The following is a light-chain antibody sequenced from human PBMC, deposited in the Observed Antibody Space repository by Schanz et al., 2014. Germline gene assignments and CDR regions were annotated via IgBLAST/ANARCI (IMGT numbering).Light chain of an antibody. Sequence: QSVLTQPPSVSGAPGQRVTISCTGSTSNIGAGYDVHWYQHFPGAAPKLLIFGDSNRPSGVPARFFGSKSGTSASLAITGLQVEDGADYYCSSYTNINTPQYVFGTGTKLTVL. CDR3: SSYTNINTPQYV. CDR1: TSNIGAGYD. J-gene: IGLJ1*01. CDR2: GDS. V-gene: IGLV1-40*01.